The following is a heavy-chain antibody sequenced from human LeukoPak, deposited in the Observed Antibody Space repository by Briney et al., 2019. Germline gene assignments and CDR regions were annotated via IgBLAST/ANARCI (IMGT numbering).Heavy chain of an antibody. CDR2: VFSSGST. CDR1: GGSISSYY. V-gene: IGHV4-4*07. CDR3: ARHDVVPVIRRGFDF. Sequence: PSETLSLTCTVSGGSISSYYWSWIRQPAGKGLEWIGRVFSSGSTNYNPSLKSRVTISVDKSTNQFSLILTSVTAADTAVYYCARHDVVPVIRRGFDFWGQGTLVTVSS. D-gene: IGHD2-21*02. J-gene: IGHJ4*02.